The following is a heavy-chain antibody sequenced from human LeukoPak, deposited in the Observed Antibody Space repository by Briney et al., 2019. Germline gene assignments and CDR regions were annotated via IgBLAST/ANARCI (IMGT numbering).Heavy chain of an antibody. CDR3: ARQLGYCSDGSCYFDF. CDR2: ISTSGGIT. J-gene: IGHJ4*02. V-gene: IGHV3-23*01. CDR1: GFTLSSYA. D-gene: IGHD2-15*01. Sequence: GGSLRLSCAASGFTLSSYAMSWVRQVPGKGLEWVSAISTSGGITYYADSVKGRFTISRDNSKNTLYLQMNSLRVEDTAVYNCARQLGYCSDGSCYFDFWGQGTLVTVSS.